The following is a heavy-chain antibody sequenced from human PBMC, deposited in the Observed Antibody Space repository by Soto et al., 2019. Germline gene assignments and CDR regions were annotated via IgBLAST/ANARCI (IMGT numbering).Heavy chain of an antibody. CDR3: AKGAGRDGYNTA. Sequence: QVQLQQSGPGLMKPSETLSLTCTVSGDSISSSYWSWFRQPPGKGLEYIGYIFYTGITNYNPSLKSRVTISMDTSTNQFSLNLNSVTAADTAVYYCAKGAGRDGYNTARGQGTLVTVSA. V-gene: IGHV4-59*01. CDR2: IFYTGIT. J-gene: IGHJ4*02. D-gene: IGHD5-12*01. CDR1: GDSISSSY.